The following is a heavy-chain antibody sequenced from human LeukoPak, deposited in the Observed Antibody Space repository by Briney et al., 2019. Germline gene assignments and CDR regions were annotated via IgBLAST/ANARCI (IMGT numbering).Heavy chain of an antibody. Sequence: GGSLRLSCAASGFTFSSYAMSWVRQAPGKGLEWVSAISGSGGSTYYADSVKGRFTISRDNSKNTLYLQMNSLRAEDTAVYYCAAGYCSGGSCYADYFDYWGQGTLVTVSS. D-gene: IGHD2-15*01. CDR3: AAGYCSGGSCYADYFDY. J-gene: IGHJ4*02. CDR2: ISGSGGST. V-gene: IGHV3-23*01. CDR1: GFTFSSYA.